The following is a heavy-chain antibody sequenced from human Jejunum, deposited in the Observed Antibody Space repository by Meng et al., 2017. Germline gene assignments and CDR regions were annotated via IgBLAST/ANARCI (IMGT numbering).Heavy chain of an antibody. D-gene: IGHD4-11*01. CDR2: INDNGST. Sequence: QLKLQRWAAGLLRPWEPLSPTCAVYGGSISDYYWTWSRQPPRKGVEWIGEINDNGSTNYNPSLKSRVTISVVTSKSQFYLMVSSVNAADTAVYYCERGNEDSNYGADYWGQGTLVTVSS. J-gene: IGHJ4*02. CDR3: ERGNEDSNYGADY. V-gene: IGHV4-34*01. CDR1: GGSISDYY.